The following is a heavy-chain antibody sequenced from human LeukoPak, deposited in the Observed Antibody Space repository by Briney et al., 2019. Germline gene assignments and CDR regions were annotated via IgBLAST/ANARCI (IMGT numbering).Heavy chain of an antibody. V-gene: IGHV4-4*07. J-gene: IGHJ4*02. CDR3: AIDRGDYFDY. CDR2: IYTSVSS. CDR1: GGSISSYY. Sequence: SETLSLACTVAGGSISSYYWSSVRQPAGEWLEWIGSIYTSVSSTYHPSLKSRVTMSVDTSKNQFSLKLSSVTAADTAVYYCAIDRGDYFDYWGQGTLVTVSS.